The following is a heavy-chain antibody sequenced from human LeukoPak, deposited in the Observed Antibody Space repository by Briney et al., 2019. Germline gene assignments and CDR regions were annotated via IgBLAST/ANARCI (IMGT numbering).Heavy chain of an antibody. CDR3: ARASDYYDSSGYVYFDY. CDR2: IHSSGST. V-gene: IGHV4-61*02. D-gene: IGHD3-22*01. Sequence: SETLSLTCTVSGGSISSSSYYWSWIRQSAGKGLEWIGRIHSSGSTNYISSLKSRVTISVDTSQNQFSLELSSVTAADTAVYYCARASDYYDSSGYVYFDYWGQGTLVTVSS. J-gene: IGHJ4*02. CDR1: GGSISSSSYY.